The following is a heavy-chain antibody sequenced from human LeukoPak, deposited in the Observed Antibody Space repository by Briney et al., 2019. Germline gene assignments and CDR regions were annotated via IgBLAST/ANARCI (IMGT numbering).Heavy chain of an antibody. V-gene: IGHV5-51*01. Sequence: GESLKISCKGSGYSFTSYWIGWVRQMPGKGLEWMGIIYPGDSDTRYSPSFQGQVTISADKSISTAYLQWSSLKASDTAMYYCARHGSRYSGSYRDAFDIWGQGTMVTVSS. CDR3: ARHGSRYSGSYRDAFDI. CDR2: IYPGDSDT. D-gene: IGHD1-26*01. J-gene: IGHJ3*02. CDR1: GYSFTSYW.